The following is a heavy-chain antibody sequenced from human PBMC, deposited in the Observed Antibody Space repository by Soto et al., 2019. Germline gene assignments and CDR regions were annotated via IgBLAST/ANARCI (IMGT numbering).Heavy chain of an antibody. J-gene: IGHJ6*02. CDR3: ARDRQQLVTRNYYYYYGMDV. Sequence: GASVKVSCKASGGTFSSYAISWVRQAPGQRLEWMGRIIPILGIANYAQKFQGRVTITADKSTSTAYMELSSLRSEDTAVYYCARDRQQLVTRNYYYYYGMDVWGQGTTVTVSS. D-gene: IGHD6-13*01. CDR1: GGTFSSYA. V-gene: IGHV1-69*04. CDR2: IIPILGIA.